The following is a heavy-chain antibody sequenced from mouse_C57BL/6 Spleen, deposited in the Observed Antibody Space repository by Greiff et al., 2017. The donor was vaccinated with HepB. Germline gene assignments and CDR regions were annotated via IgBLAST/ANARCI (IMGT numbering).Heavy chain of an antibody. V-gene: IGHV5-16*01. CDR1: GFTFSDYY. D-gene: IGHD1-1*01. J-gene: IGHJ4*01. Sequence: EVHLVESEGGLVQPGSSMKLSCTASGFTFSDYYMAWVRQVPEKGLEWVANINYDGSSTYYLDSLKSRFIISRDNAKNILYLQMSSLKSEDTATYYCARDLSPYYGYAMDYWGQGTSVTVSS. CDR3: ARDLSPYYGYAMDY. CDR2: INYDGSST.